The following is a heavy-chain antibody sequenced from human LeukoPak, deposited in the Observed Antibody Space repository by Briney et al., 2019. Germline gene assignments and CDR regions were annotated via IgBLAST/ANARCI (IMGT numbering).Heavy chain of an antibody. D-gene: IGHD4-17*01. CDR1: GFTFSNYA. CDR2: IKGSGGFT. CDR3: ARDPNGDYIGAFDF. J-gene: IGHJ3*01. V-gene: IGHV3-23*01. Sequence: GGSLRLSCAGSGFTFSNYALIWVRQAPGRGLEWVSAIKGSGGFTKYADSVTGRFTISRDNSKNMLYLQMSSLTADDTAIYYCARDPNGDYIGAFDFGGQGTMVTVSS.